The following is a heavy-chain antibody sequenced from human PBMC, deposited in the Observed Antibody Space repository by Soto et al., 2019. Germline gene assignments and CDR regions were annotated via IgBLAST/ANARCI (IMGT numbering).Heavy chain of an antibody. J-gene: IGHJ4*02. Sequence: QVQLVQSGAEVKKPWSSVKVSCKASGGAFSSFDISWVRQAPGLGLEWMGGSIPVLGTTSYAQKFQGRITTTADESQRTAQLARYSLRPDDTAIYYCTRARTGRDRSYYFWGGSFDSWGQGTLVTVSS. CDR1: GGAFSSFD. V-gene: IGHV1-69*01. D-gene: IGHD3-3*01. CDR3: TRARTGRDRSYYFWGGSFDS. CDR2: SIPVLGTT.